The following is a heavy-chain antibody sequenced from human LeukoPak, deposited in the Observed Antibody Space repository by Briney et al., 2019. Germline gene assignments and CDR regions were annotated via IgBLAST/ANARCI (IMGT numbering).Heavy chain of an antibody. J-gene: IGHJ4*02. D-gene: IGHD3-3*01. CDR1: GFTFSSYD. CDR2: ISGSGGST. V-gene: IGHV3-23*01. Sequence: GGSLRLSCAASGFTFSSYDMSWVRQAPGKGLEWVSAISGSGGSTYYADSVKGRFTISRVNSKNTLYLQMNSLRAEDTAVYYFAKDPPSYYDFWSWGQGTLVTVSS. CDR3: AKDPPSYYDFWS.